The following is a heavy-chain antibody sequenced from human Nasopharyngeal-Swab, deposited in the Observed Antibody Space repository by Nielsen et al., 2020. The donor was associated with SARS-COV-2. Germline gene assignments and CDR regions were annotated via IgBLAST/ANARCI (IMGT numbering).Heavy chain of an antibody. CDR1: GGSFSGNH. CDR3: ARDSGIAAAGTFDY. J-gene: IGHJ4*02. V-gene: IGHV4-59*01. Sequence: SETLSLTCAVYGGSFSGNHWTWIRQPPGKGLEWIGYIYYRGSTNYNPSLKSRVTISVDTSKNQFSLKLSSVTAADTAVYYCARDSGIAAAGTFDYWGQGTLVTVSS. D-gene: IGHD6-13*01. CDR2: IYYRGST.